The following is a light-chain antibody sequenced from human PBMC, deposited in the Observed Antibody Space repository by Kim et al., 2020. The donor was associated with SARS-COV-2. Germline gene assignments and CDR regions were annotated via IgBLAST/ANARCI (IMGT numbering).Light chain of an antibody. Sequence: LGPGERATLSCRASQSISYYYLAWYQQKPGQAPRLLIYGTSNRDTGIPDRFSGSGSGTDFTLTISRLEPEDFAVYYCQQYGGSLTFGGGTKVDIK. CDR2: GTS. CDR3: QQYGGSLT. J-gene: IGKJ4*01. CDR1: QSISYYY. V-gene: IGKV3-20*01.